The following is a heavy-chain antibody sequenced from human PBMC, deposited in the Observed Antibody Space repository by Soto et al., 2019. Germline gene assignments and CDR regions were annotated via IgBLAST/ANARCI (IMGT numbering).Heavy chain of an antibody. Sequence: GGALRLSCAASGFTVSSNYMSWVRQAPGKGLEWVSVIYSGGSTYYADSVKGRFTISRHNSKNTLYLQMNSLRAEDTAVYYCARTDYGDPGGAYYYYMDVWGKGTTVTVSS. V-gene: IGHV3-53*04. D-gene: IGHD4-17*01. CDR1: GFTVSSNY. J-gene: IGHJ6*03. CDR3: ARTDYGDPGGAYYYYMDV. CDR2: IYSGGST.